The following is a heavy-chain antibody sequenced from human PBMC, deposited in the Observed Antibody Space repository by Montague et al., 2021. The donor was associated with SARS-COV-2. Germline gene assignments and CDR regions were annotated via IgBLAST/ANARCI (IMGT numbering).Heavy chain of an antibody. D-gene: IGHD6-13*01. V-gene: IGHV3-53*01. CDR2: IYSGGST. Sequence: SLRLSLSASGFTVSSNYMSWVRQAPGKGLEWVSVIYSGGSTYYADSVKGRFTISRDNSKNTLYLQMNSLRAEDTAVYYCARGGHSSSWYYYYGMDVWGQGTTVTVSS. J-gene: IGHJ6*02. CDR3: ARGGHSSSWYYYYGMDV. CDR1: GFTVSSNY.